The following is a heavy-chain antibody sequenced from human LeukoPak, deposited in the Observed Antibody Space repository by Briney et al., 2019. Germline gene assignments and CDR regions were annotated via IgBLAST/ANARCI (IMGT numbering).Heavy chain of an antibody. CDR3: ARESGTGIGWFDP. CDR2: INHSGST. J-gene: IGHJ5*02. V-gene: IGHV4-34*01. Sequence: SETLSLTSAVYGGSFSGYYWSWIRQPPGKGLEWIGEINHSGSTNYNPSLKSRVTISVDTSKNQFSLKLSSVTAADTAVYYCARESGTGIGWFDPWGQGTLVTVSS. CDR1: GGSFSGYY. D-gene: IGHD1-26*01.